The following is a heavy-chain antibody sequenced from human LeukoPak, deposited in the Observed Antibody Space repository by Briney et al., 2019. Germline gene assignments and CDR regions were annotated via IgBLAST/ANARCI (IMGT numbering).Heavy chain of an antibody. V-gene: IGHV3-30*18. CDR2: ISYDGSNK. J-gene: IGHJ4*02. D-gene: IGHD4-11*01. Sequence: GGSLRLSCPASGFTFSSYGMHWVRQAPGKGLEWVAVISYDGSNKYYADSVKGRFTISRDNSKNTLYLQMNSLRAEDTAVYYCAKDPLTTVTNFYFDYWGQGTLVTVSS. CDR1: GFTFSSYG. CDR3: AKDPLTTVTNFYFDY.